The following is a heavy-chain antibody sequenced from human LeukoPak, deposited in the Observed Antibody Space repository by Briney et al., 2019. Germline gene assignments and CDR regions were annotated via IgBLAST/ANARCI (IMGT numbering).Heavy chain of an antibody. D-gene: IGHD4-17*01. Sequence: SETLSLTCAVYGGSFSGYYWSWIRQPPGKGLEWIGEINHSGSTNYNPSLKSRVTISVDTSKNQFSLKLSSVTAADTAVYYCARGPLGDEFADAFDIWGQGTMVTVSS. J-gene: IGHJ3*02. CDR1: GGSFSGYY. CDR3: ARGPLGDEFADAFDI. CDR2: INHSGST. V-gene: IGHV4-34*01.